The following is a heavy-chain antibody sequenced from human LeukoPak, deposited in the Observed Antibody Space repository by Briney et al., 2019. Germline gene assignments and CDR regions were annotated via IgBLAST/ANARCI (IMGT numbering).Heavy chain of an antibody. CDR1: GGSISSYY. D-gene: IGHD3-10*01. J-gene: IGHJ3*02. CDR3: ARAGSAAGADAFDI. CDR2: IYYSGST. V-gene: IGHV4-59*01. Sequence: SETLSLTCTVSGGSISSYYWSWIRQPPGKGLEWISYIYYSGSTDNPSLKSRVIVSVDTSRSQFSLRLTSVTAADTAVYYCARAGSAAGADAFDIWGQGTMVTVSS.